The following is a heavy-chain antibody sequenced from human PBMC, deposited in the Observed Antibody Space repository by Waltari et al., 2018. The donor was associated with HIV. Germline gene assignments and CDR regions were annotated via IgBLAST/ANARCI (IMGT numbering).Heavy chain of an antibody. CDR3: AKDKGYSSSWNFDY. CDR2: ISSRSSTI. Sequence: EVQLVESGGGLGQPGGSLRLSCATSGFSFGSFSINWVRQARGKGLELLADISSRSSTIYYADSGRGRFTVSRDNAKNSLYLQMNSLRAEDTAVYYCAKDKGYSSSWNFDYWGQGTLVTVSS. D-gene: IGHD6-13*01. J-gene: IGHJ4*02. CDR1: GFSFGSFS. V-gene: IGHV3-48*01.